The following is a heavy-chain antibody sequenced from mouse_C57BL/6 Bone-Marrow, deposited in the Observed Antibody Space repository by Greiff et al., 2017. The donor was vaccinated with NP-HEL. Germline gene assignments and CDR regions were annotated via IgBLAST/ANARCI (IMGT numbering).Heavy chain of an antibody. CDR3: ARDRYYYGSSYVCYWYFDV. CDR2: ISDGGSYT. CDR1: GFTFSSYA. D-gene: IGHD1-1*01. J-gene: IGHJ1*03. Sequence: EVKLVESGGGLVKPGGSLKLSCAASGFTFSSYAMSWVRQTPEKRLEWVATISDGGSYTYYPDNVKGRFTISRDNAKNNLYLQMSHLKSEDTAMYYCARDRYYYGSSYVCYWYFDVWGTGTTVTVSS. V-gene: IGHV5-4*01.